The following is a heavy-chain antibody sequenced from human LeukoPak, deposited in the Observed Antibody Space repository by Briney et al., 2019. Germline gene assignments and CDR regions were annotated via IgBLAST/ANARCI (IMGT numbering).Heavy chain of an antibody. V-gene: IGHV3-13*05. D-gene: IGHD3-10*01. CDR2: IGTAGDP. J-gene: IGHJ6*04. Sequence: GGSLTLSCAASGFTFSSYDMHWVRQATGKGLEWVSAIGTAGDPYYPGSVKGRFTISRENAKNSLYLQMNSLRAGDTAVYYCARGKITMVRGVINDYGMDVWGKGTTVTVSS. CDR3: ARGKITMVRGVINDYGMDV. CDR1: GFTFSSYD.